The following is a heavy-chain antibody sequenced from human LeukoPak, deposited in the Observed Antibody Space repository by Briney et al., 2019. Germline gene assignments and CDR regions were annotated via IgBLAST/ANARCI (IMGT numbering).Heavy chain of an antibody. CDR1: GFTFSSFA. CDR3: AKEGASMTTLNYYYYYMDV. CDR2: MSGSGGNT. J-gene: IGHJ6*03. V-gene: IGHV3-23*01. Sequence: GGSLRLSCAASGFTFSSFAMNWVRQAPIKGLERVSGMSGSGGNTYYADSEKGRFTISRDNSRNTLYLQMNNLRTEDTAVYYCAKEGASMTTLNYYYYYMDVWGKGTTVTVSS. D-gene: IGHD4-17*01.